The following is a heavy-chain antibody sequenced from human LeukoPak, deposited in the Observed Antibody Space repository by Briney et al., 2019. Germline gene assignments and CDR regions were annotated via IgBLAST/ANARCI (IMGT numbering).Heavy chain of an antibody. V-gene: IGHV3-49*04. CDR2: IRTEDYDGAT. D-gene: IGHD3-16*01. CDR3: TRIFGYYYFYMDV. Sequence: PGGSLRLSCAASGFTFGDYAMSWVRQAPGKGLEWAGFIRTEDYDGATDYGASVKGRFTISRDDSKNIAYLQMNSLNTEDTGIYFCTRIFGYYYFYMDVWGKGTTVIVSS. J-gene: IGHJ6*03. CDR1: GFTFGDYA.